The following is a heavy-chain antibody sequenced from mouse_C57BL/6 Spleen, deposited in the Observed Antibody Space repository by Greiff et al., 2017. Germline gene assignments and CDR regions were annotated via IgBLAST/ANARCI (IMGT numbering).Heavy chain of an antibody. Sequence: EVQGVESGGGLVQPGGSLKLSCAASGFTFSDYGMAWVRQAPRKGPEWVAFISNLAYSIYYADTVTGRFTISRENAKNTLYLEMSSLRSEDTAMYYCAREGFYDGPYYAMDYWGQGTSVTVSS. CDR3: AREGFYDGPYYAMDY. D-gene: IGHD2-3*01. J-gene: IGHJ4*01. CDR1: GFTFSDYG. V-gene: IGHV5-15*01. CDR2: ISNLAYSI.